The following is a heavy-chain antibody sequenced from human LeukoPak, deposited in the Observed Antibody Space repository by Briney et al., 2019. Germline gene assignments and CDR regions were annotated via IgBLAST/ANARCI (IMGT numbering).Heavy chain of an antibody. Sequence: SQTLSLTCAVSGGSISSGGYSWSWIRQPPGKGLEWIGYIYHSGSTYYNPSLKSRVTISVDRSKNQFSLKLSSVTAADTAVYYCARDLGGYSSGWTGFDYWGQGTLVTVSS. CDR2: IYHSGST. V-gene: IGHV4-30-2*01. J-gene: IGHJ4*02. CDR1: GGSISSGGYS. CDR3: ARDLGGYSSGWTGFDY. D-gene: IGHD6-19*01.